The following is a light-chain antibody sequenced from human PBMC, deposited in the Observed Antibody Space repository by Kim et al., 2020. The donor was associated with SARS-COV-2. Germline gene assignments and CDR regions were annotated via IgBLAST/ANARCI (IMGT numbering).Light chain of an antibody. CDR3: QHYRRFPYT. CDR2: MAS. Sequence: SASVGDRVTLPCPASQYVYTFLAWYQQKPGKAPKLLIYMASSLEGGVPSRFSGSGSGTGFTLTISSLQPDDFATYYCQHYRRFPYTFGQGTKLEI. CDR1: QYVYTF. J-gene: IGKJ2*01. V-gene: IGKV1-5*03.